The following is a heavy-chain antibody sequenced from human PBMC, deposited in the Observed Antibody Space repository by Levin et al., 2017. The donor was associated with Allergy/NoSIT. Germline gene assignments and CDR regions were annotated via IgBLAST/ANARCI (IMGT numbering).Heavy chain of an antibody. CDR2: ISYDGSNK. CDR1: GFTFSSYG. D-gene: IGHD6-13*01. V-gene: IGHV3-30*18. Sequence: GGSLRLSCAASGFTFSSYGMHWVRQAPGKGLEWVAVISYDGSNKYYADSVKGRFTISRDNSKNTLYLQMNSLRAEDTAVYYCAKDPGIAAAGGWWYYYYGMDVWGQGTTVTVSS. J-gene: IGHJ6*02. CDR3: AKDPGIAAAGGWWYYYYGMDV.